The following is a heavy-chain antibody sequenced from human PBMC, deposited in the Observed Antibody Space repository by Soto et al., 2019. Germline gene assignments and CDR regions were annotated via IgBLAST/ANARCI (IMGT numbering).Heavy chain of an antibody. CDR2: MWYDGTNK. CDR1: GFTFRIYS. V-gene: IGHV3-33*01. Sequence: GGSLRLCCAASGFTFRIYSMHWGRQSPGKGLGWVAVMWYDGTNKYYGESVKGRFTIPRDNSENTLYLQMNTLRVEDTAVYYCARDATFGTKGGSFDIWGHGTLVTVSS. J-gene: IGHJ3*02. CDR3: ARDATFGTKGGSFDI. D-gene: IGHD3-16*01.